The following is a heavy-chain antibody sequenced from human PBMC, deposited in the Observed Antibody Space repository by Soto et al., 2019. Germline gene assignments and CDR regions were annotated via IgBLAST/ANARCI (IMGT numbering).Heavy chain of an antibody. D-gene: IGHD6-13*01. V-gene: IGHV4-39*01. CDR3: ARGERISYKGMLHKFEY. J-gene: IGHJ4*02. CDR1: VGSISSSSYY. Sequence: PLDTLSLTCTFSVGSISSSSYYWGWIRQPPWKGLEWIGSIYYSGSTYYNPSLKSRVTISVDTSKNQFSLKMSSVTAADTAVYYCARGERISYKGMLHKFEYWGQGTRVIVSS. CDR2: IYYSGST.